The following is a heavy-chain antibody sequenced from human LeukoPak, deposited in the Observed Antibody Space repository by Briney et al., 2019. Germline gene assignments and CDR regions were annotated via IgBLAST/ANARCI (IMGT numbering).Heavy chain of an antibody. CDR3: AKGGFIYMDV. Sequence: GGSLRLSCAASGFTFSSYDMSWVRQAPGKGLEWVSVISGSGGSTYYADSVKGRFTISRDNSKNTLYLQMNSLRAEDTAVYYCAKGGFIYMDVWGKGTTVTVSS. D-gene: IGHD3-10*01. V-gene: IGHV3-23*01. CDR1: GFTFSSYD. J-gene: IGHJ6*03. CDR2: ISGSGGST.